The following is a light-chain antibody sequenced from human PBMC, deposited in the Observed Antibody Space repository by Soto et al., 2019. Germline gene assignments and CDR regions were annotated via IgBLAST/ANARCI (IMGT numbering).Light chain of an antibody. J-gene: IGKJ5*01. V-gene: IGKV3-11*01. Sequence: EVVLSQSPATLSLSPRERATLSFMASQSVSSYLAWYQQKPGQAPRLLIYDASNRATGIPARFSGSGSGTDFTLTISSLEPEDFAVYYCQQRSSGPPITFGQGTLLEIK. CDR2: DAS. CDR1: QSVSSY. CDR3: QQRSSGPPIT.